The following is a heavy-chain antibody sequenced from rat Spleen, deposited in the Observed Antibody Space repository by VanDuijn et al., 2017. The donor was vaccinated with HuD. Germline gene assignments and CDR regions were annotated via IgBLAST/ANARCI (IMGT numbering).Heavy chain of an antibody. J-gene: IGHJ4*01. D-gene: IGHD1-3*01. V-gene: IGHV5-58*01. Sequence: EVQLVATGGGLVQPGRSLKLSCVASGFTFSSYWMYWIRQAPGKGLEWVSSINTDGDSTYYPDSVKGRFTISRDNAENTVYLQMNSLRSEDTATYYCAKLGSYRVMDAWGQGVSVTVSS. CDR1: GFTFSSYW. CDR3: AKLGSYRVMDA. CDR2: INTDGDST.